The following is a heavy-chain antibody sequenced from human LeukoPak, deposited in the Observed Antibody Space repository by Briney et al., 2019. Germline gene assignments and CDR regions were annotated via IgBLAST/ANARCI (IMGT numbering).Heavy chain of an antibody. D-gene: IGHD1-26*01. J-gene: IGHJ4*02. CDR3: VRGGIVGTTARIPLFDY. CDR2: IYYSGST. CDR1: GGAISSYY. V-gene: IGHV4-59*01. Sequence: PSETLSLTCTVSGGAISSYYWSGVRQPPGKGLEWIGYIYYSGSTNYNPSLKSRVTMSVDTSKNQFSLKLSSVTAADTAVYYCVRGGIVGTTARIPLFDYWGQGTLVTVSS.